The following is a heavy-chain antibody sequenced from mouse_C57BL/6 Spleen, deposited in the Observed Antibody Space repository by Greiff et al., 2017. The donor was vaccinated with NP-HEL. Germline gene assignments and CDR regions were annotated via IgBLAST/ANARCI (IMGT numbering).Heavy chain of an antibody. CDR3: ARNDYSNYDWYFDV. CDR2: IYPGDGDT. J-gene: IGHJ1*03. V-gene: IGHV1-82*01. D-gene: IGHD2-5*01. Sequence: QVQLKQSGPELVKPGASVKISCKASGYAFSSSWMNWVKQRPGKGLEWIGRIYPGDGDTNYNGKFKGKATLTADKSSSTAYMQLSSLTSEDSAVYFCARNDYSNYDWYFDVWGTGTTVTVSS. CDR1: GYAFSSSW.